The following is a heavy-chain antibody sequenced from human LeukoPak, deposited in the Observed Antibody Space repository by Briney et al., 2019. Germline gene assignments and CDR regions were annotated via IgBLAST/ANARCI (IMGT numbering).Heavy chain of an antibody. Sequence: SETLSLTCTVSGYSISSDYYWGWIRQPPGKGLEWIGSIYHSGSAYYNPSLKSRVTISVDTSKNQFSLKLSSVTAADTAVYYCAREGFYSDYDSSGYQYYYYYYMDVWGKGTTVTVSS. V-gene: IGHV4-38-2*02. CDR3: AREGFYSDYDSSGYQYYYYYYMDV. J-gene: IGHJ6*03. D-gene: IGHD3-22*01. CDR2: IYHSGSA. CDR1: GYSISSDYY.